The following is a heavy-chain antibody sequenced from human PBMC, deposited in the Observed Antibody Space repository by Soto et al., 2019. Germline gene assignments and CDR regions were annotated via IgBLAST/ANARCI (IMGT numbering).Heavy chain of an antibody. D-gene: IGHD6-13*01. CDR1: GGTFSSYA. CDR3: ARAYVGDLYSSSWYYYGMDV. V-gene: IGHV1-69*13. CDR2: IIPIFGTA. Sequence: SVKVSCKASGGTFSSYAISWVRQAPGQGLEWMGGIIPIFGTADYAQKFQGRVTITADESTSTAYMELSSLRSEDTAVYYCARAYVGDLYSSSWYYYGMDVWGQGTTVTVSS. J-gene: IGHJ6*02.